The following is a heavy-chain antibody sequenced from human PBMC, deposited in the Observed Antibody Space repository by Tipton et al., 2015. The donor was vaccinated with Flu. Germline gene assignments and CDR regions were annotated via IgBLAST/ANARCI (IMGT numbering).Heavy chain of an antibody. D-gene: IGHD2-15*01. V-gene: IGHV3-30*18. Sequence: SLRLSCAASGFTFSSSGMHWVRQASGKGLEWLAGITKGESSTFYADSVKGRFTISRDNSRDTLFLQMNSLTTEDTAVYYCANGGFRCSGDSCSLSWGPGTLVPASS. CDR3: ANGGFRCSGDSCSLS. CDR1: GFTFSSSG. J-gene: IGHJ5*02. CDR2: ITKGESST.